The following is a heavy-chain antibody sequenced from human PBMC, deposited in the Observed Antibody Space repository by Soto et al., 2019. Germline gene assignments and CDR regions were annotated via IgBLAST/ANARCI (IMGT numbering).Heavy chain of an antibody. V-gene: IGHV3-23*01. D-gene: IGHD3-22*01. J-gene: IGHJ2*01. Sequence: EVQLLESGGGLVQPGGSLRLSCAASGFTFSSYAMSWVRQAPGKGLEWVSTISGSGSNTYYTDSVKGRFTISRDNSKNTLYLQMDSLSAEDRAVYYRAKSGDSSGYDHWYFDLWGRGSLVTVSS. CDR1: GFTFSSYA. CDR2: ISGSGSNT. CDR3: AKSGDSSGYDHWYFDL.